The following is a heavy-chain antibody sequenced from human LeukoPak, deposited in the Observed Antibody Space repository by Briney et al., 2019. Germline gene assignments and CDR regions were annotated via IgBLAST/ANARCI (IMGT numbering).Heavy chain of an antibody. J-gene: IGHJ4*02. CDR1: GCSISSYY. V-gene: IGHV4-59*08. Sequence: SETLSLTCTVSGCSISSYYWSWIRQPPGKRLEWIGYIYHSGSTNYNSSLKSRVTISVENSKNQLSLQLSSVTAADTAVYYCAIHAAFDEYRSHLTHCDYWGQGTLVTVSS. CDR2: IYHSGST. D-gene: IGHD2-2*01. CDR3: AIHAAFDEYRSHLTHCDY.